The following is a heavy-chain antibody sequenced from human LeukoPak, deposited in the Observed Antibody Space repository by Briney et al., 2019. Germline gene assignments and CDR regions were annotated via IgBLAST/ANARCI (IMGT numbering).Heavy chain of an antibody. D-gene: IGHD5-18*01. CDR3: ARHAEDTAMVTLVDY. CDR1: GGSISSSSYY. Sequence: SETLSLTCTVSGGSISSSSYYWGWIRQPPGKGLEWIGSIYYSGSTYYNPSLKSRVTISVDTSKNQFSLKLSSVTAADTAVYYCARHAEDTAMVTLVDYWGQGTLVTVSS. V-gene: IGHV4-39*01. J-gene: IGHJ4*02. CDR2: IYYSGST.